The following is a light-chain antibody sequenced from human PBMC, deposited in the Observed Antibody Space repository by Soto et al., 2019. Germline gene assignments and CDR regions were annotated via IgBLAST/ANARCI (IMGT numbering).Light chain of an antibody. V-gene: IGLV2-8*01. CDR3: SSYAGSTVV. CDR1: SSDVGGYNY. J-gene: IGLJ2*01. CDR2: EVS. Sequence: QSALTQPPSASGSPGQSVTIYCTGTSSDVGGYNYVSWYQQHPGKAPKLMIYEVSKRPSGVPDRFSGSKSGNTASLTVSGLPAEDEADYYCSSYAGSTVVFGGGTKVTVL.